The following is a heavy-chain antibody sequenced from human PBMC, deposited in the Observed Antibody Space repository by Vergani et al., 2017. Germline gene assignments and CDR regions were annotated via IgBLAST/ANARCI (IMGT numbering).Heavy chain of an antibody. Sequence: QVQLQESGPGLVKPSETLSLTCTVSGGSISSYYWSWIRQPPGKGLEWIGYIYYSGSTNYNPSLKSRVTISVDTSKNQFSLQLSSVTAADTAVYYCARGWVDIVATIKAYYYYGMDVWGQGTTVTVSS. CDR1: GGSISSYY. V-gene: IGHV4-59*01. D-gene: IGHD5-12*01. J-gene: IGHJ6*02. CDR3: ARGWVDIVATIKAYYYYGMDV. CDR2: IYYSGST.